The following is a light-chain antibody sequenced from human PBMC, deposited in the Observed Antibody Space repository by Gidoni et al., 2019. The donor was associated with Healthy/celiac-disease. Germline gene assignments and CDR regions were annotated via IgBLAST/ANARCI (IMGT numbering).Light chain of an antibody. J-gene: IGKJ1*01. Sequence: DIVMTQSPDSLAVSLGERATINCKSSQSVLYSSNNKNYLAWYQQKPGQPPKLLIYWASTRESGVPDRFSGSGSGTDFTLTISSLQAEDVAVYYCQQYYSTPQSTFXXXTKVEIK. V-gene: IGKV4-1*01. CDR1: QSVLYSSNNKNY. CDR2: WAS. CDR3: QQYYSTPQST.